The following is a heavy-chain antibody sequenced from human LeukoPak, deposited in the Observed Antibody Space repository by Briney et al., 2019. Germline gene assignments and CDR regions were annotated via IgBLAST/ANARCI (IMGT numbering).Heavy chain of an antibody. CDR3: ARVGFYGDYYFDY. CDR1: GFTFSSYS. CDR2: ISSSSYI. V-gene: IGHV3-21*01. D-gene: IGHD4-17*01. J-gene: IGHJ4*02. Sequence: PGGSLRLSCAASGFTFSSYSMNWVRQAPGKGLEWVSSISSSSYIYYADSVKGRFTISRDNAKNSLYLQMNSLRAEDTAVYYCARVGFYGDYYFDYWGQGTLVTVSS.